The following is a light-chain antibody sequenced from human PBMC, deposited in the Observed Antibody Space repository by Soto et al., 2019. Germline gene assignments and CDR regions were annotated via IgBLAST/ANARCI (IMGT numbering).Light chain of an antibody. V-gene: IGKV3-15*01. Sequence: EIVMTQSPATLSVSPGERATLSCRVSQSVRSHLAWYQQKSGQPPRLLIYGVSTRATGIPARFSGSGSGTEFTLTISSLQSEDFAVYYCQQYYHWPRIFGGGSKVEIK. CDR1: QSVRSH. CDR3: QQYYHWPRI. J-gene: IGKJ4*01. CDR2: GVS.